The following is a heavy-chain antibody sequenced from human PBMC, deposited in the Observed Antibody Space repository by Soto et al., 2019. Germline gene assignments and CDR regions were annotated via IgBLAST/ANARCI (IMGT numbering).Heavy chain of an antibody. CDR2: ISTYNGNT. CDR1: GYTFTNYG. V-gene: IGHV1-18*01. D-gene: IGHD4-17*01. J-gene: IGHJ6*03. Sequence: QVQLVQSGAEVKQPGASVKVSCKASGYTFTNYGFTWVRQAPGQGLEWLGWISTYNGNTKYAQKVQGRLNMTTDTSTSTANMELTSLRSYVTALYYCARTTVTASYYYMDVWCKGSTVTVSS. CDR3: ARTTVTASYYYMDV.